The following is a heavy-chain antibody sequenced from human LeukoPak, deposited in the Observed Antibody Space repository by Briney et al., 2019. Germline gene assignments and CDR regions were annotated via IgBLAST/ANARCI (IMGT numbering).Heavy chain of an antibody. D-gene: IGHD3-3*01. Sequence: PGGSLRLSCAASGFTFSSYAMSWVRQAPGKGLEWVSSLSGSGGSTYYADSVKGRFTISRDNSKNTLYLQMTSLRAEDTPVYYCAKVDLGYYDFWSGYDFDFWGQGTLVTVSS. CDR1: GFTFSSYA. CDR3: AKVDLGYYDFWSGYDFDF. J-gene: IGHJ4*02. CDR2: LSGSGGST. V-gene: IGHV3-23*01.